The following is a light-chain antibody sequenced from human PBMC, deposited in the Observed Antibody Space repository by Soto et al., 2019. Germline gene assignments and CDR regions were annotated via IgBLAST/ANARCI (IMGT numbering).Light chain of an antibody. V-gene: IGKV3-20*01. CDR2: DAS. J-gene: IGKJ4*01. CDR3: QQYGSSVT. CDR1: QSVRSRY. Sequence: DIVLTQSPGTLSLSPGERATLSCKASQSVRSRYLAWYQQKAGQAPRLLIYDASRRATGIPDRFSGSGSGTDFTLTISRLEPEDFAVDYSQQYGSSVTFSGGTKVEIK.